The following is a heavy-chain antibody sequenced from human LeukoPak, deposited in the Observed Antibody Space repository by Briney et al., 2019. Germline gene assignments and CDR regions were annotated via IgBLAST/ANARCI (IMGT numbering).Heavy chain of an antibody. V-gene: IGHV1-69*04. Sequence: GSSVKVSCKASGGTSSSYAISWVRQAPGQGLEWMGRIIPILGIANYAQKFQGRVTITADKSTSTAYMELSSLRSEDTAVYYCARGQWLAAIRDWFDPWGQGTLVTVSS. CDR2: IIPILGIA. CDR1: GGTSSSYA. J-gene: IGHJ5*02. CDR3: ARGQWLAAIRDWFDP. D-gene: IGHD2-15*01.